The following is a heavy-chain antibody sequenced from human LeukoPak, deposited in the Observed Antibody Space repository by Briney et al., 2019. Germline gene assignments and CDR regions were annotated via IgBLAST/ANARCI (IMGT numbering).Heavy chain of an antibody. CDR1: GGTFSSYA. J-gene: IGHJ6*03. CDR3: ARDVRYSSGWDYYYYMDV. V-gene: IGHV1-69*05. CDR2: IIPIFGTA. D-gene: IGHD6-19*01. Sequence: SVKVSCKASGGTFSSYAISWLRQAPGQGLEWMGRIIPIFGTANYAQKFQGRVTITTDESTSTAYMELSSLRSEDTAVYYCARDVRYSSGWDYYYYMDVWGKGTTVTVSS.